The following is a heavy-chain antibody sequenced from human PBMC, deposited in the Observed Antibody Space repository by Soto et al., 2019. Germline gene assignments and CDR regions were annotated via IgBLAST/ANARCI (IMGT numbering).Heavy chain of an antibody. CDR2: ISSSSSYI. CDR3: ARGKVNEGSSWYTNNWFDP. V-gene: IGHV3-21*01. D-gene: IGHD6-13*01. J-gene: IGHJ5*02. Sequence: GGSLRLSCAASGFTFSSYSMNWVRQAPGKGLEWVSSISSSSSYIYYADSVKGRFTISRDNAKNSLYLQMNSLRAEDTAVYYCARGKVNEGSSWYTNNWFDPWGQGTLVTVSS. CDR1: GFTFSSYS.